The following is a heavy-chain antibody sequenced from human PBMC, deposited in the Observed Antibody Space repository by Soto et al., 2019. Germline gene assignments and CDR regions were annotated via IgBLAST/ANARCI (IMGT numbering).Heavy chain of an antibody. V-gene: IGHV1-69*05. Sequence: QVQLVQSGAEVKKPGSSVKVSCKASGGTFSSYAISWVRQAPGQGLEWMGGIIPIFGTANYAQKFQGRVTXPXAXAXXTGYMVLSSLRSEDTAVYYCARHPGGRGYYYGMDVWGQGATVTVS. CDR2: IIPIFGTA. J-gene: IGHJ6*02. CDR1: GGTFSSYA. D-gene: IGHD2-15*01. CDR3: ARHPGGRGYYYGMDV.